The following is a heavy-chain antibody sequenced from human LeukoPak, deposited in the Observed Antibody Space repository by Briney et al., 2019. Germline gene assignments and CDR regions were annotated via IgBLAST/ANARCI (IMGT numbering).Heavy chain of an antibody. CDR2: INPSGGST. J-gene: IGHJ5*02. D-gene: IGHD6-19*01. CDR3: AREKRVAGSRGGFDP. Sequence: ASVKVSCKASGYTFTSYYMHWVRQAPGQGLEWMGIINPSGGSTSYAQKFQGRVTMTRDTSTSTVYMELSRLRSDDTAVYYCAREKRVAGSRGGFDPWGQGTLVTVSS. CDR1: GYTFTSYY. V-gene: IGHV1-46*01.